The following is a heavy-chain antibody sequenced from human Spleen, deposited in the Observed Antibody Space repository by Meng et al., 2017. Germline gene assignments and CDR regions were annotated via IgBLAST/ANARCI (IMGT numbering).Heavy chain of an antibody. Sequence: VHLRLLGAGRCMSSVSLSLACVVTGGYLCGYDVSWIRKARGKGLECIGEINHSESTNYNPSLESRATISVDTSQNNLSLKLSSVTAADSAVYYCARGPTTMAHDFDYWGQGTLVTVFS. J-gene: IGHJ4*02. D-gene: IGHD4-11*01. CDR1: GGYLCGYD. CDR3: ARGPTTMAHDFDY. V-gene: IGHV4-34*01. CDR2: INHSEST.